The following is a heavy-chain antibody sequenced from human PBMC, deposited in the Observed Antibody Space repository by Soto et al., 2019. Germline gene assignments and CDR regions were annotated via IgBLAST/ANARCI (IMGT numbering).Heavy chain of an antibody. V-gene: IGHV3-23*01. CDR3: AKGLSIAAAGTFDY. CDR1: VFTFASYA. D-gene: IGHD6-13*01. Sequence: GGSLRLSCAASVFTFASYAMSWVRQAPGKGLEWVSGISGSGGNTYNADSVKCRFTISRDNSKNTLYLDMISLRAEDTAVYYCAKGLSIAAAGTFDYWGQGTLVTVS. J-gene: IGHJ4*02. CDR2: ISGSGGNT.